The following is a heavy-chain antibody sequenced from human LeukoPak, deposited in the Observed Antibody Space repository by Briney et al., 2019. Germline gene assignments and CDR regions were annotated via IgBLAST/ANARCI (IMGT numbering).Heavy chain of an antibody. V-gene: IGHV4-59*01. D-gene: IGHD1-26*01. CDR2: IFGSGDF. CDR1: GGSISDYY. Sequence: SETLSLTCTVSGGSISDYYWSWIRQPPGKGLEWICWIFGSGDFNYNPSLKSRLSISVDTSNNQFSLKLTSATAADTAVYYCAREKDTGSNHAKIRYDIWGQGTMVTVSS. CDR3: AREKDTGSNHAKIRYDI. J-gene: IGHJ3*02.